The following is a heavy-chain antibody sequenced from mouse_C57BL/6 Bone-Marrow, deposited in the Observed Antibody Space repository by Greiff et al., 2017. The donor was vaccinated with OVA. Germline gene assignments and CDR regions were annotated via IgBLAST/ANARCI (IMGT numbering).Heavy chain of an antibody. CDR3: RLTPFDY. J-gene: IGHJ2*01. Sequence: VKLVESGAELVRPGASVTLSCKASGYTFTDYEMHWVKQTPVHDLEWIGAIDPETGGTAYNQKFKGKAILTADKSSSTAYMELRSLTSEDSAVDYCRLTPFDYWGQGTTLTVSS. D-gene: IGHD1-2*01. CDR2: IDPETGGT. V-gene: IGHV1-15*01. CDR1: GYTFTDYE.